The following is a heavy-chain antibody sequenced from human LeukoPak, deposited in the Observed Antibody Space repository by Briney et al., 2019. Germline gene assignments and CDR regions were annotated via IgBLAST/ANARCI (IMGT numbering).Heavy chain of an antibody. CDR1: GFTFSSYG. CDR3: AKRMVTGIRGRSDAFDI. J-gene: IGHJ3*02. CDR2: IRYDGSNK. V-gene: IGHV3-30*02. D-gene: IGHD1-20*01. Sequence: GGSLRLSCAASGFTFSSYGMHWVRQAPGKGLEWVAFIRYDGSNKYYADSVKGRFTISRDNSKNTLYLQMNSLRAEDTAVYYCAKRMVTGIRGRSDAFDIWGQGTMVTVSS.